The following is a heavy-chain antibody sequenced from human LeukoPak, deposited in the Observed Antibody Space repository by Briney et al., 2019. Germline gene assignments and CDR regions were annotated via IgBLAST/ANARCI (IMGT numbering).Heavy chain of an antibody. D-gene: IGHD2-15*01. V-gene: IGHV4-4*02. CDR1: GGSISTSNW. J-gene: IGHJ5*02. CDR2: IFHTGIT. Sequence: PSETLSLTCAVSGGSISTSNWWSWVRQAPGKGLEWIGEIFHTGITNYNPSLKSRVTISVDKSKTQFSLRLSSVTAADTAFYYCARHGNIVVVVAARGFDPWGQGTLVTVSS. CDR3: ARHGNIVVVVAARGFDP.